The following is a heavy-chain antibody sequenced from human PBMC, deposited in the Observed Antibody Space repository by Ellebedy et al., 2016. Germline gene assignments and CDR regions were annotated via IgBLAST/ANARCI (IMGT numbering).Heavy chain of an antibody. CDR1: GYTFTGYP. J-gene: IGHJ4*02. Sequence: ASVKVSXXDSGYTFTGYPIHWVRQVPGQRFEWMGWIDGGSGKTKYSEKFQGRVTITRDTSASRVYLDLSSLRPEDTAVYYCARGKGLQLWFIYYFDYWGQGTQVTVSS. V-gene: IGHV1-3*01. CDR2: IDGGSGKT. CDR3: ARGKGLQLWFIYYFDY. D-gene: IGHD3-10*01.